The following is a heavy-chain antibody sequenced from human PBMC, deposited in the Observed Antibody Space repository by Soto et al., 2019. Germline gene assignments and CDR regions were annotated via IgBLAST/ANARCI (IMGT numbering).Heavy chain of an antibody. CDR2: IYYSGST. J-gene: IGHJ4*02. D-gene: IGHD2-15*01. CDR1: GGSICSYY. Sequence: SETLSLTCTVSGGSICSYYWSWIRQPPGKGLEWIGYIYYSGSTNYNPSLKSRVTVSVDTSKNQFSLKLSSVTAADTAVYYCARGPGGNALFFDYWGQGTLVTVSS. V-gene: IGHV4-59*01. CDR3: ARGPGGNALFFDY.